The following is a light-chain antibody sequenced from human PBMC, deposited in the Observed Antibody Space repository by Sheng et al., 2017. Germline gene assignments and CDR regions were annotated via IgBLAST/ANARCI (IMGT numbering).Light chain of an antibody. CDR2: GAS. J-gene: IGKJ2*01. CDR3: LQHNSYPSVT. CDR1: QGISDY. Sequence: DIQVTQSPSTLSASVGDRVTITCRASQGISDYLAWFQQKPGKVPKRLICGASSLQSGVPSRFSGSGSGTEFTLTISSLQPEDFATYYCLQHNSYPSVTFGQGSKLEI. V-gene: IGKV1-17*03.